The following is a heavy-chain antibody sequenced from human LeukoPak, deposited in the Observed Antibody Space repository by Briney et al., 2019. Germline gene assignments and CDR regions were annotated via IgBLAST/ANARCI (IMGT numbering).Heavy chain of an antibody. J-gene: IGHJ4*02. V-gene: IGHV3-11*04. CDR3: ARDPLRGDGYTFDS. Sequence: PGGSLRLSCAASGFTFSDYYMTWIRQAPGKRLEWVSFITSGGTSIYYADSVKGRFTISRDNAKKLLFLQMNSLRAEDTAVYYCARDPLRGDGYTFDSWGQGTLVTVSS. CDR1: GFTFSDYY. CDR2: ITSGGTSI. D-gene: IGHD2-21*01.